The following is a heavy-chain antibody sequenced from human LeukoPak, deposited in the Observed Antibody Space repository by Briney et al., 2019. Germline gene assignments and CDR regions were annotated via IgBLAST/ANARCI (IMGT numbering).Heavy chain of an antibody. CDR3: ARAPSSEYYDFWSASAYYGMDV. CDR2: IYQSGNT. Sequence: PSETLSLTCTVSGGSIRTHYWGWIRQPPGKGLEWIAYIYQSGNTNYNPSLKSRVTMSVDTSKNQFSLKLSSVTAADTAVYYCARAPSSEYYDFWSASAYYGMDVWGQGTTVTVSS. CDR1: GGSIRTHY. D-gene: IGHD3-3*01. J-gene: IGHJ6*02. V-gene: IGHV4-59*11.